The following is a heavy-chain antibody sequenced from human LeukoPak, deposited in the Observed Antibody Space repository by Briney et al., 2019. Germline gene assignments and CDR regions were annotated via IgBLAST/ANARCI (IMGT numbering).Heavy chain of an antibody. V-gene: IGHV3-23*01. D-gene: IGHD3-10*01. Sequence: GGSLRLSCAASGFAFSSYAMSWVRQAPGKGLEWVSAISGSGGSTYYADSVKGRFTISRDNSKNTLYLQMNSLRAEDTAVYYCAKDRRWFGELDYWGQGTLVTVSS. CDR2: ISGSGGST. J-gene: IGHJ4*02. CDR1: GFAFSSYA. CDR3: AKDRRWFGELDY.